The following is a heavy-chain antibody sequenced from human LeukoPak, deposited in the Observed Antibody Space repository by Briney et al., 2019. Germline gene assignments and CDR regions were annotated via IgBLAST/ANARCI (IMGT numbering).Heavy chain of an antibody. CDR2: IIPIFGTA. CDR1: GGTFSSYA. V-gene: IGHV1-69*01. D-gene: IGHD4-17*01. J-gene: IGHJ4*02. CDR3: ARVLRYASPYFDI. Sequence: SVKVSCKASGGTFSSYAISWVRQAPGQGLEWMGGIIPIFGTANYAQKFQGRVTITADESTSTAYMELSSLTSEDTAMYFCARVLRYASPYFDIWGQGTLVTVSS.